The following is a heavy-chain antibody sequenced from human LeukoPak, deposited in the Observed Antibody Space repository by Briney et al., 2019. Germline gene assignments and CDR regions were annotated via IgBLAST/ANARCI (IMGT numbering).Heavy chain of an antibody. D-gene: IGHD6-13*01. V-gene: IGHV4-34*01. CDR3: ARGGYSSSWYALGAFDI. Sequence: PSETLSLTCAVYGGSFSGYYWTWIRQPPGKGLEWIGEIHYSGSATYNPSLKSRVTISVDTSKNQFSLKLSSVTAADTAVYYCARGGYSSSWYALGAFDIWGQGTMVTVSS. CDR2: IHYSGSA. CDR1: GGSFSGYY. J-gene: IGHJ3*02.